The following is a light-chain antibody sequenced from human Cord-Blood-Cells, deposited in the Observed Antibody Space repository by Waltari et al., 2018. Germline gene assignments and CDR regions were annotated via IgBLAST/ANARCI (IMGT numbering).Light chain of an antibody. Sequence: SGSPGQSITISCTGTSSDVGGYNYVSWYQQHPGKAPKLMIYDVSNRPSGVSNRFSGSKSGNTASLTISGLQAEDEADYYCSSYTSSSTNWVFGGGTKLTVL. CDR2: DVS. V-gene: IGLV2-14*03. CDR3: SSYTSSSTNWV. CDR1: SSDVGGYNY. J-gene: IGLJ3*02.